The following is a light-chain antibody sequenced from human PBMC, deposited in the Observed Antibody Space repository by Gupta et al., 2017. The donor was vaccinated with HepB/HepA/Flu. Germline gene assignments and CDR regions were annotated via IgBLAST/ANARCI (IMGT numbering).Light chain of an antibody. V-gene: IGLV2-11*01. CDR2: DVS. J-gene: IGLJ2*01. CDR1: SSDVGGYNY. Sequence: QSALTQPRSVSRSPGQSVTISCPGTSSDVGGYNYVSWYQQHPGKAPKLMIYDVSKRPSGVPDRFSGSKSGNTASLTISGLQAEDEADYYCCSYAGSYVVFGGGTKLTVL. CDR3: CSYAGSYVV.